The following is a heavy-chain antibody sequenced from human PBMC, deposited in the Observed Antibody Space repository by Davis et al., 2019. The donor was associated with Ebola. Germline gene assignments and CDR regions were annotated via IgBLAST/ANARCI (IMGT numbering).Heavy chain of an antibody. CDR2: INPHNGNT. V-gene: IGHV1-18*04. J-gene: IGHJ5*02. CDR3: ARAQFPTTSDP. CDR1: GYTFTSYG. Sequence: ASVKVSCKASGYTFTSYGITWVRQAPGQGLEWMGWINPHNGNTNYAQNVQGRVTMTTDTSTSTAYMEVGSLRSDDTAVYYCARAQFPTTSDPWGQETLVTVSS. D-gene: IGHD1-1*01.